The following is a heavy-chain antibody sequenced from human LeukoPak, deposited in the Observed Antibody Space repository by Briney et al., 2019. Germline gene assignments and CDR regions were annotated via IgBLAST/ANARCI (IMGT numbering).Heavy chain of an antibody. CDR2: IRTTAEGAKYA. CDR3: ATDQRYAFDY. Sequence: PGGSLRLSCATSGFSFTDYPMNWVRQAPGKGLEWISNIRTTAEGAKYAYYADSVKGRVTISRDDGKNTLYLHMNSLRDDDTAVYYCATDQRYAFDYGGQGILVTVSS. V-gene: IGHV3-48*02. D-gene: IGHD3-9*01. J-gene: IGHJ4*02. CDR1: GFSFTDYP.